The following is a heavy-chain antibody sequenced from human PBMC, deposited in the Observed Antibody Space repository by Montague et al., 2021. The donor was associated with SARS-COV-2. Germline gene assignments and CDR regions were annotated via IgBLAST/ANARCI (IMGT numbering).Heavy chain of an antibody. J-gene: IGHJ4*03. CDR3: ARAQNTCFIANYVNYFAV. D-gene: IGHD2/OR15-2a*01. Sequence: SESLSLTCEVSGDSISSYYWSWIRQSPGKGLEWIGYVHYTGSTKYTPSLKTRVTLSLDTPKNHFSLKLRSVTAADTAIYYCARAQNTCFIANYVNYFAVWGLGTLVTVSS. CDR1: GDSISSYY. CDR2: VHYTGST. V-gene: IGHV4-59*01.